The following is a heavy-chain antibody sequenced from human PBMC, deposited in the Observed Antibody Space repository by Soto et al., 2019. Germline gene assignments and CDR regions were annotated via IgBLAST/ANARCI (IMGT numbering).Heavy chain of an antibody. CDR2: MNSKSGGT. CDR1: GYPFTGYY. CDR3: ASTYYDFWSGFTLGY. Sequence: GSVKGCCKACGYPFTGYYMHLVREAPGQGLEWIGWMNSKSGGTNYAEKFHGRVTMTRYTSISTAYMEVSRLRSDDTAVYYCASTYYDFWSGFTLGYWGQGTMVTVSS. J-gene: IGHJ4*02. D-gene: IGHD3-3*01. V-gene: IGHV1-2*02.